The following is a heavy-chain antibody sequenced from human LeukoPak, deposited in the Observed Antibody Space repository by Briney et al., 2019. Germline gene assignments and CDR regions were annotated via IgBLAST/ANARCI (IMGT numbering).Heavy chain of an antibody. D-gene: IGHD3-10*01. Sequence: PGGSLRLSCAASGFTFSSYGMHWVRQAPGKGLEWVAFIRYDGSNKYYADSVKGRFTISRDNSKNTLYLQMNSLRAEDAAVYYCAKFSMVRGPSLAFDIWGQGTMVTVSS. CDR2: IRYDGSNK. CDR1: GFTFSSYG. CDR3: AKFSMVRGPSLAFDI. V-gene: IGHV3-30*02. J-gene: IGHJ3*02.